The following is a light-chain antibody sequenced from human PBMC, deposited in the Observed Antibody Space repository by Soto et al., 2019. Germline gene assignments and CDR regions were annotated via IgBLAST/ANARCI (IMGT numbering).Light chain of an antibody. CDR2: EVS. V-gene: IGLV2-18*02. CDR3: SSFTSSSTLV. CDR1: SSDVGSYNR. J-gene: IGLJ2*01. Sequence: HSALTQPPSVSGSPGQPVTISCTGTSSDVGSYNRVSWYQRPPCTAPRLLIYEVSNRPSGVPDLFSGSKSGNTASLTISGIQAEYEADYSCSSFTSSSTLVFGGGTKLTVL.